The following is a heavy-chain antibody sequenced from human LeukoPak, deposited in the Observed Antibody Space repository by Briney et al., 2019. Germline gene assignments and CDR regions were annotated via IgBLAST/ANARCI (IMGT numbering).Heavy chain of an antibody. D-gene: IGHD3-22*01. J-gene: IGHJ6*03. Sequence: SETLSLTCAVYGGSFSGYYWSWIRQPPGKGLEWIGEINHGGSTNYNPSLKSRVTISVDTSKNQFSLKLSSVTAADTAVYYCARGIGYLYYYYYYYMDVWGKGTTVTVSS. CDR1: GGSFSGYY. CDR2: INHGGST. CDR3: ARGIGYLYYYYYYYMDV. V-gene: IGHV4-34*01.